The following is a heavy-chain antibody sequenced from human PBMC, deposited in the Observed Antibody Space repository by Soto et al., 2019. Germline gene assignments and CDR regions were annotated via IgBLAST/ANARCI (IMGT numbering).Heavy chain of an antibody. CDR3: ATSVGSGYRSFDY. D-gene: IGHD3-10*01. CDR1: GDTFNFYT. CDR2: IIPYLSVP. Sequence: QVQLVQSGAEVKKPGSSLRVSCKASGDTFNFYTINWVRQAPGLGLEWLGRIIPYLSVPNYAQKFQGRVTXTXDEXTNTAYMEVRSLRSEDTAMYYCATSVGSGYRSFDYWGQGALVTVSS. V-gene: IGHV1-69*02. J-gene: IGHJ4*02.